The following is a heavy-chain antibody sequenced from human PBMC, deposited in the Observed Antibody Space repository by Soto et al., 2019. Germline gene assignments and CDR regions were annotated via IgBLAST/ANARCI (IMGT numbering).Heavy chain of an antibody. CDR2: IWYDGSNK. D-gene: IGHD2-15*01. CDR3: ASGGYCSGGSCPTGAFDI. J-gene: IGHJ3*02. Sequence: GGSLRLSCAASGFTFSSYGMHWVRQAPGKGLEWVAVIWYDGSNKYYADSVKGRFTISRDNSKNTLYLQMNSLRAEDTAVYYCASGGYCSGGSCPTGAFDIWGQGTMVTVSS. CDR1: GFTFSSYG. V-gene: IGHV3-33*01.